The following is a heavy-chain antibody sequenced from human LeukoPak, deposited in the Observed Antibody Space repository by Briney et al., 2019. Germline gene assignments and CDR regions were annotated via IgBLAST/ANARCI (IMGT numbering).Heavy chain of an antibody. CDR3: ARATYYYDSSGYLGPLPLDY. D-gene: IGHD3-22*01. CDR2: IYYSGRT. Sequence: SETLSLTCTVSGGSISSYYWSWIRQPPGKGLGGMGYIYYSGRTNYNPPIKSRVTISVDTSKNQFSLKLSSVTAADTAVYYCARATYYYDSSGYLGPLPLDYWGQGTLVTVSS. CDR1: GGSISSYY. J-gene: IGHJ4*02. V-gene: IGHV4-59*01.